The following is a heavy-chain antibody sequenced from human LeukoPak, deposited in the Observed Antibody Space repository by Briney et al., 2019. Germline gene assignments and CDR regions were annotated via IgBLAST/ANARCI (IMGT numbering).Heavy chain of an antibody. CDR1: GFTFGDYA. D-gene: IGHD6-6*01. V-gene: IGHV3-49*04. CDR2: MRRKAYGGTT. J-gene: IGHJ4*02. Sequence: SLSFSCTGSGFTFGDYAMSWVRQAPGQGLEGVGFMRRKAYGGTTEYAASVKGRFTISRDDSKSIAYLQMNSLKTEDTAVYYCTRVGSSSSFDYWGQGTLVTVSS. CDR3: TRVGSSSSFDY.